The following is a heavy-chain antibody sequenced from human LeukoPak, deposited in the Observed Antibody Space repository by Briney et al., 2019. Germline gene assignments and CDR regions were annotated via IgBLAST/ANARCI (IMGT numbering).Heavy chain of an antibody. J-gene: IGHJ4*02. CDR1: GFTFRSYA. Sequence: GGSLRLSCAASGFTFRSYAMSWVRQAPGKGLEWVSAISGSGGSTYYADSVKGRFTISRDNSKNTLYLQMNSLRAEDTAVYYCAKDGATTVTTPRGWGYWGQGTLVTVSS. CDR3: AKDGATTVTTPRGWGY. CDR2: ISGSGGST. V-gene: IGHV3-23*01. D-gene: IGHD4-17*01.